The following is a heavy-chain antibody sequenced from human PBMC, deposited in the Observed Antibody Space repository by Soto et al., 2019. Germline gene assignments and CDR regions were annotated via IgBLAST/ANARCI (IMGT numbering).Heavy chain of an antibody. D-gene: IGHD3-10*01. J-gene: IGHJ6*02. CDR3: WVTMVRGVISDYGMDV. CDR1: GGTFSSHA. V-gene: IGHV1-69*13. Sequence: SVKVSCKASGGTFSSHAISWVRQAPGQGLEWMGGIIPIFGTANYAQKFQGRVTITADESTSTAYMELSSLRSEDTAVYYCWVTMVRGVISDYGMDVWGQGTTVTVSS. CDR2: IIPIFGTA.